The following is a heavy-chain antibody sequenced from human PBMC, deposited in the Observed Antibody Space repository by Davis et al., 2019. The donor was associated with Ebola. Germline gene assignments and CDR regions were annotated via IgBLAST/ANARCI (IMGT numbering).Heavy chain of an antibody. CDR2: TYYNSKWYS. CDR1: GDSVSTAG. Sequence: HSQTLSLTCAISGDSVSTAGWNWIRQSPSRGLEWLGRTYYNSKWYSDYAVSVKGRITINPDTSRNQFYLQLNSVTPEDTAVYYCTRGWLRGWFDPWGQGTLVIVSS. CDR3: TRGWLRGWFDP. V-gene: IGHV6-1*01. D-gene: IGHD5-12*01. J-gene: IGHJ5*02.